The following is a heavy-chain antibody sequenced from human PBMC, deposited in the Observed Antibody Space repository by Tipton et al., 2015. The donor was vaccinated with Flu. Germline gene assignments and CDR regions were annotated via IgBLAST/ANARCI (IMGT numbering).Heavy chain of an antibody. CDR2: IYNSVYT. V-gene: IGHV4-59*01. CDR3: VRRDFSNYVSDPKNWFDR. CDR1: SGSLSSFY. Sequence: TLSLTCIVSSGSLSSFYWNWIRQSPGKGLEWIGYIYNSVYTKYNPSLKSRVTISVDTSKNQFSLRLSSVTAADTAMYYCVRRDFSNYVSDPKNWFDRWGQGTLVTVSS. D-gene: IGHD4-11*01. J-gene: IGHJ5*02.